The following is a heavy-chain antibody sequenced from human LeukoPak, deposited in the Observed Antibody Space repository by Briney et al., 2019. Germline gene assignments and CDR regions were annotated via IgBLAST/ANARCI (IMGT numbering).Heavy chain of an antibody. CDR2: FIPILGIA. CDR1: GGTFSSYT. V-gene: IGHV1-69*04. CDR3: ARDIGGSYPAADY. Sequence: SVKVSCKASGGTFSSYTISWVRQATGQGLEWMGRFIPILGIANYAQKFQGRVTITADKSTSTAYMELSSLRSEDTAVYYCARDIGGSYPAADYWGQGTLVTVSS. D-gene: IGHD1-26*01. J-gene: IGHJ4*02.